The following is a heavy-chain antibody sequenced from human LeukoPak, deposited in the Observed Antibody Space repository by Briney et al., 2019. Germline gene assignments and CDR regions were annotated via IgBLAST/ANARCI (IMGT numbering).Heavy chain of an antibody. CDR2: IYPRDGST. V-gene: IGHV1-46*01. CDR3: ARDQEGFDY. J-gene: IGHJ4*02. Sequence: ASVTVSCKASRYTFTSNYIHWVRQAPGQGLEWMGMIYPRDGSTSYAQKFQGRVTVTRDTSTSTVHMELSGLRSEDTAVYYRARDQEGFDYWGQGTLVTVSS. CDR1: RYTFTSNY.